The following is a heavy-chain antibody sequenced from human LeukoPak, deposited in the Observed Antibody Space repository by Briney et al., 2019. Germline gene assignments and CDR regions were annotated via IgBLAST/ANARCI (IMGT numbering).Heavy chain of an antibody. CDR2: IYYSGST. V-gene: IGHV4-39*07. D-gene: IGHD5-24*01. CDR3: ARFGMATMEVFDY. Sequence: SETLSLTCTVSGGSISSSSYYWGWIRQPPGKGLEWIGSIYYSGSTYYNPSLKSRVTISVDTSKNQFSLKLSSVTAADTAVYYCARFGMATMEVFDYWGQGTLVTVSS. CDR1: GGSISSSSYY. J-gene: IGHJ4*02.